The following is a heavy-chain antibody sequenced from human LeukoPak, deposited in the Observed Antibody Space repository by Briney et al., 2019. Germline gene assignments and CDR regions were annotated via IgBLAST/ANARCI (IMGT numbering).Heavy chain of an antibody. V-gene: IGHV4-59*12. D-gene: IGHD4-11*01. J-gene: IGHJ4*02. CDR1: GGSIISYY. CDR3: ASASNTYYFDF. CDR2: IHYTGSA. Sequence: KPSETLSLTCTVSGGSIISYYWSWIRQPPGQRLEWIGYIHYTGSANYNPSFKSRVTISVDTSQNQFSLQLTSVTAADTAVYYCASASNTYYFDFWGQGTLVTVSS.